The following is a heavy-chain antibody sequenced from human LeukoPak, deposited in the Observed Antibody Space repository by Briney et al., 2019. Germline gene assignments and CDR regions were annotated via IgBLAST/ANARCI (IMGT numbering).Heavy chain of an antibody. CDR2: ISYDGSNK. CDR1: GFTFSSYG. Sequence: GRSLRLSCAASGFTFSSYGMDWVRQAPGKGLEWAALISYDGSNKYYADSVKGRFTISRDNSKNTLYLQMNSLRAEDTAVYYCAKDRWAGDDAFDIWGQGTMVTVSS. D-gene: IGHD5-24*01. CDR3: AKDRWAGDDAFDI. V-gene: IGHV3-30*18. J-gene: IGHJ3*02.